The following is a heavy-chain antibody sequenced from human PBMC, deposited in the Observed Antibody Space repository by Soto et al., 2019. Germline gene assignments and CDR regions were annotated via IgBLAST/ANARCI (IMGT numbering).Heavy chain of an antibody. J-gene: IGHJ3*02. Sequence: GGSLRLSCAASGFTFSGSAMHWVRQASGKGLEWVGRIRSKANSYATAYAASVKGRFTTSRDDSKNTAYLQMNSLKTEDTAVYYCTRHMDIVVVPAAIISVTPTSDAFDIWGQGTMVTVSS. CDR3: TRHMDIVVVPAAIISVTPTSDAFDI. CDR2: IRSKANSYAT. D-gene: IGHD2-2*03. V-gene: IGHV3-73*01. CDR1: GFTFSGSA.